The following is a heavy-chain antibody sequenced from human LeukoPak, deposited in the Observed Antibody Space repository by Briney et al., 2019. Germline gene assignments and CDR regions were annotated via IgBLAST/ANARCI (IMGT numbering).Heavy chain of an antibody. J-gene: IGHJ4*02. CDR1: GFTFSSYG. CDR2: ISYDGSNK. V-gene: IGHV3-30*18. D-gene: IGHD3-22*01. Sequence: PGGSLRLSCAASGFTFSSYGMHWVRQAPGKGLEWVAVISYDGSNKYYADSVKGRFTISRDNSKNTLYLQMNSLRAEDTAVYYCAKEAITMIVVATPFDYWGQGTLVTVSS. CDR3: AKEAITMIVVATPFDY.